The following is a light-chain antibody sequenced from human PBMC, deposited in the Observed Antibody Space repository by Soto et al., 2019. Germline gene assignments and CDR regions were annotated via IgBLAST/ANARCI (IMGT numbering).Light chain of an antibody. CDR1: QSVTTN. CDR2: GAS. J-gene: IGKJ1*01. Sequence: EVVMTHSPATLSVSPGEIATLSCRASQSVTTNMAWYQQKPGQAPRLLIYGASTRATGIPARFSGSGSGTDFTLNISSLQSEDFAVYYCQQYNNWPPWTFGQGTKVDIK. V-gene: IGKV3-15*01. CDR3: QQYNNWPPWT.